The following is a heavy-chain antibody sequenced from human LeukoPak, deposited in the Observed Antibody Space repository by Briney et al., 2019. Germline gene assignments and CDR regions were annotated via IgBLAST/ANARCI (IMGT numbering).Heavy chain of an antibody. J-gene: IGHJ4*02. CDR3: AGQDVRLEVDY. D-gene: IGHD3-10*01. Sequence: PSQTLSLTCTVSGGSISSGDYYWSWIRQPPGKGLEWIGYIYYSGSTYYNPSLKSRVTISVDASKNQFSLKLSSVTAADTAVYYCAGQDVRLEVDYWGQGTLVTVSS. CDR1: GGSISSGDYY. CDR2: IYYSGST. V-gene: IGHV4-30-4*01.